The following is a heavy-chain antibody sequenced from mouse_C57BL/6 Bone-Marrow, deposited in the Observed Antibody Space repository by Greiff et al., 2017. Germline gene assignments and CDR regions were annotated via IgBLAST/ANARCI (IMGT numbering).Heavy chain of an antibody. J-gene: IGHJ4*01. CDR2: IDPANGNT. V-gene: IGHV14-3*01. D-gene: IGHD1-1*01. CDR1: GFNIKNTY. Sequence: EVQLQQSVAELVRPGASVKLSCTASGFNIKNTYMHWVKQRPEQGLEWIGRIDPANGNTKYAPKFQGKATITADTSSNTAYLQLSSLTSDETAIYYCARITTVVAMDYAMDYWGQGTSVTVSS. CDR3: ARITTVVAMDYAMDY.